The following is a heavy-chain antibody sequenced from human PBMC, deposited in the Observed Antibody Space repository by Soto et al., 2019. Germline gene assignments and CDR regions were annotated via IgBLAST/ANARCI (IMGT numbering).Heavy chain of an antibody. J-gene: IGHJ4*02. D-gene: IGHD3-3*01. Sequence: SLRLSCAASGFTFSSYGMHWVRQAPGKGLEWVAVISYDGSNKYYADSVKGRFTISRDNSKNTLYLQMNSLRAEDTAVYYCAKDDTIFGVVPAIYDYWGQGTLVTVSS. V-gene: IGHV3-30*18. CDR1: GFTFSSYG. CDR2: ISYDGSNK. CDR3: AKDDTIFGVVPAIYDY.